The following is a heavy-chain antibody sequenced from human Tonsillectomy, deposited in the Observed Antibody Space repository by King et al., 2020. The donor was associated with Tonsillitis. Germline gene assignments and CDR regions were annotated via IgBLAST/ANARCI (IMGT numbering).Heavy chain of an antibody. CDR3: VFYYDSSGYYTEYYFEY. Sequence: QLVQSGAEVKKPGSSVKVSCKASGGTLRSYAISWVRQAPGQGLECMGGIIPIFGTINYAQKFQGRVTITADKSTGTAYMELSRLRSEDTAVYYCVFYYDSSGYYTEYYFEYWGQGTLVTVSS. CDR1: GGTLRSYA. V-gene: IGHV1-69*14. D-gene: IGHD3-22*01. CDR2: IIPIFGTI. J-gene: IGHJ4*02.